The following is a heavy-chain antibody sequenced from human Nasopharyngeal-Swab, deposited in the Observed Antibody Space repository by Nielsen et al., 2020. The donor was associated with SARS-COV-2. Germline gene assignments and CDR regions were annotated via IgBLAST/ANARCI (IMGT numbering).Heavy chain of an antibody. J-gene: IGHJ4*02. CDR2: IKQDGTLK. CDR3: VRNEI. V-gene: IGHV3-7*03. Sequence: GESLKISCGGSGFTFSDYWRSWVRQSQEKGLEWVANIKQDGTLKSYVDSVKGRFIISRDNAKNSLDLQMNSLRVEDTAVYYCVRNEIWGQGTLVTVS. CDR1: GFTFSDYW.